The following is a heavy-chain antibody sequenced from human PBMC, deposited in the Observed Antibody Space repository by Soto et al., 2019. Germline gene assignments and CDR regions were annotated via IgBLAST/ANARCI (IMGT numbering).Heavy chain of an antibody. CDR1: GFSLSTSGVG. Sequence: SGPTLVNPTQTLTLTCTFSGFSLSTSGVGVGWIRQPPGKALEWLALIYWNDDKRYSPSLKSRLTITKDTSKNQVVLTMTNMDPVDTATYYCARTILAAADNDEFDYWGQGTLVTVSS. D-gene: IGHD6-13*01. CDR3: ARTILAAADNDEFDY. V-gene: IGHV2-5*01. CDR2: IYWNDDK. J-gene: IGHJ4*02.